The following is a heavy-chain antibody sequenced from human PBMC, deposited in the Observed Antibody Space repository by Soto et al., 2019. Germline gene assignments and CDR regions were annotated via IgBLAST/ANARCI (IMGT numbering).Heavy chain of an antibody. CDR2: ISCDGSNK. D-gene: IGHD2-21*01. CDR3: WKDVVGFYYYYMGV. Sequence: QVQLVASGGGLVQPGRSLRLSCAASGFTFSSYGMHWVLQAPGKGLEWVAVISCDGSNKYYAYSVKGRFTISRDNSKKTLYLQMNSLRAEAAAVYYCWKDVVGFYYYYMGVWGKGTTVTVS. V-gene: IGHV3-30*18. J-gene: IGHJ6*03. CDR1: GFTFSSYG.